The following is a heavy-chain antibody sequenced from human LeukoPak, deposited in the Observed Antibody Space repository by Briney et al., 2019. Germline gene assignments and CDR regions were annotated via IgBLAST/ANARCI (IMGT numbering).Heavy chain of an antibody. D-gene: IGHD3-22*01. Sequence: GGSLRLSCAASGFTFSSYAMSWVRQAPGKGLEWVSAISGSGGSTYYADSVKGRFTISRDNSKNTLYLQMNCLRAEDTAVYYCAKDLGDYYDSSGYLDYWGQGTLVTVSS. V-gene: IGHV3-23*01. J-gene: IGHJ4*02. CDR3: AKDLGDYYDSSGYLDY. CDR2: ISGSGGST. CDR1: GFTFSSYA.